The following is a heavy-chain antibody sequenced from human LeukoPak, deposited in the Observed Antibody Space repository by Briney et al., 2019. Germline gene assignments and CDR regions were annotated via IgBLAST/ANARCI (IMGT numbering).Heavy chain of an antibody. CDR3: ARVPSQQNNWFDP. CDR2: IWYDGSNK. J-gene: IGHJ5*02. V-gene: IGHV3-33*01. CDR1: GFTFSSYG. Sequence: PGGSLRLSCAASGFTFSSYGMHWVRQAPGKGLEWVAVIWYDGSNKYYADSVKGRFTISRDNSKNTLYLQMNSLRAEDTAVYYCARVPSQQNNWFDPWGQGTLVTVTS.